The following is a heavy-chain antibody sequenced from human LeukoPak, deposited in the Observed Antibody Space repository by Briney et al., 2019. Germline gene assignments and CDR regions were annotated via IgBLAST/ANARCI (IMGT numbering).Heavy chain of an antibody. CDR1: GGSISSYY. CDR2: IYYSGST. CDR3: ASLAVAGTFFDY. D-gene: IGHD6-19*01. J-gene: IGHJ4*02. Sequence: SETLSLTCTVSGGSISSYYWSWIRQPPGKGLEWIGYIYYSGSTNYNPSLKSRVTISVDMSKNQFSLKLSSVTAADTAVYYCASLAVAGTFFDYWGQGTLVTVSS. V-gene: IGHV4-59*01.